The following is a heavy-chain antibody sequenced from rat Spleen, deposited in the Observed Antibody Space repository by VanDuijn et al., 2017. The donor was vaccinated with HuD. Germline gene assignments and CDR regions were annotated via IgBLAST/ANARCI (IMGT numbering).Heavy chain of an antibody. J-gene: IGHJ1*01. CDR1: GFTFNNSW. Sequence: QVQPKESGPGLVQPSQTLSLTCTVSGFTFNNSWMSWIRQAPGKGLERMGVMRSDGDTSYNSALKSRLSISRDSSKSQVILKMNSPQTEDTATYYCVRDRYNWYFDFWGPGIMVTVSS. V-gene: IGHV2-32*01. CDR3: VRDRYNWYFDF. CDR2: MRSDGDT.